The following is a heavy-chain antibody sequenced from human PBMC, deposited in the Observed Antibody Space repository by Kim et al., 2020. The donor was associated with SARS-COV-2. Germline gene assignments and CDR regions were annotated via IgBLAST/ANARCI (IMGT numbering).Heavy chain of an antibody. D-gene: IGHD6-6*01. CDR3: ARGEQQLVRAFDI. Sequence: TPSLRSRVTISVDTAKNPFSLKLSSVTAADTAVYYCARGEQQLVRAFDIWGQGTMVTVSS. V-gene: IGHV4-34*01. J-gene: IGHJ3*02.